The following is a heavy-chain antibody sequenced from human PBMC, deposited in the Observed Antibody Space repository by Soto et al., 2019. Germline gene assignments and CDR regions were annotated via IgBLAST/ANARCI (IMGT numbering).Heavy chain of an antibody. J-gene: IGHJ6*02. Sequence: SETLSLTCTVSGGSVSSGSYYWSWIRQPPGKGLEWIGYIYYSGSTNYNPSLKSRVTISVDTSKNQFSLKLSSGTAADTAVYYCARDFNGCSSTSCYGYYYYGMDVWGQGTTVTVSS. D-gene: IGHD2-2*01. CDR1: GGSVSSGSYY. CDR3: ARDFNGCSSTSCYGYYYYGMDV. CDR2: IYYSGST. V-gene: IGHV4-61*01.